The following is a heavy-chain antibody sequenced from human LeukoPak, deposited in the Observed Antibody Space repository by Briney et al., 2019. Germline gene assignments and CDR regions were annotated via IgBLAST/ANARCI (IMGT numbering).Heavy chain of an antibody. Sequence: SETLSLTCAVYGGSFSGYYWSWIRPPPGKGLEWIGEINHSGSTNYNPSLKSRVTISVDTSKNQFSLKLSSVTAADTAVYYCAKGGRIADNWFDPWGQGTLVTVSS. CDR1: GGSFSGYY. J-gene: IGHJ5*02. D-gene: IGHD2/OR15-2a*01. CDR3: AKGGRIADNWFDP. CDR2: INHSGST. V-gene: IGHV4-34*01.